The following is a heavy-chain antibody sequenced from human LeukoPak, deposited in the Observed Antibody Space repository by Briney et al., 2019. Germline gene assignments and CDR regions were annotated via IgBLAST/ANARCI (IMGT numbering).Heavy chain of an antibody. D-gene: IGHD3-10*01. CDR2: INPNSGNT. Sequence: ASVKVSCKASGYTFTGYYIHWVRQAPGQGLEWMGWINPNSGNTGYAQKFQGRVTMTRNTSISTAYMELSSLRSEDTAVYYCARPGANDAFDFWGQGTMVTVSS. J-gene: IGHJ3*01. CDR3: ARPGANDAFDF. CDR1: GYTFTGYY. V-gene: IGHV1-8*02.